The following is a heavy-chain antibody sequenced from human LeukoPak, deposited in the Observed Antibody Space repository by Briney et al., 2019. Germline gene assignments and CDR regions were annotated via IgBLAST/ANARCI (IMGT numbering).Heavy chain of an antibody. CDR1: GGSISSSSYY. V-gene: IGHV4-39*07. J-gene: IGHJ3*02. D-gene: IGHD5-18*01. CDR3: ARDWGEAVIQLWSRGRDAFDI. Sequence: SETLSLTCTVSGGSISSSSYYWGWIRQPPGKGLEWIGSIYYSGSTYYNPSLKSRVTISVDTSKNQFSLKLSSVTAADTAVYYCARDWGEAVIQLWSRGRDAFDIWGQGTMVTVSS. CDR2: IYYSGST.